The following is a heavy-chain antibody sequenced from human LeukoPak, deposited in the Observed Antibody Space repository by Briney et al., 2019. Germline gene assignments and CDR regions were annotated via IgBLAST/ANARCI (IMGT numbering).Heavy chain of an antibody. J-gene: IGHJ4*02. CDR1: GFTVSSNY. Sequence: PGGSLRLSCAASGFTVSSNYMSWVRQAPGKGLEWVSVIYSGGSTYYADSVKGRFTISRDNAKSSLYLQMNSLRDEDTAVYYCARDHDYAFDYWGQGTLVTVSS. CDR2: IYSGGST. CDR3: ARDHDYAFDY. D-gene: IGHD4-17*01. V-gene: IGHV3-53*01.